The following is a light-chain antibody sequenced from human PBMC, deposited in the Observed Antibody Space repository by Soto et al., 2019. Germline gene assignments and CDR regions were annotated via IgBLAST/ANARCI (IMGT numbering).Light chain of an antibody. Sequence: EIVMTQSPATLSVSPGEKATLSCRASQSVSSTLAWYQQNPGQAPRLLIYGASTRATGIPARFSGSGSGTDFTLTISSLQSEDFAVYYCQQYNDWPRTFGQGTKLEI. J-gene: IGKJ2*01. CDR3: QQYNDWPRT. CDR2: GAS. V-gene: IGKV3-15*01. CDR1: QSVSST.